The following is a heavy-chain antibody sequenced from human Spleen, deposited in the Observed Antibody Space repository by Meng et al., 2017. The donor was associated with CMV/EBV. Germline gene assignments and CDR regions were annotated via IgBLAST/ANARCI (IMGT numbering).Heavy chain of an antibody. V-gene: IGHV3-30*19. D-gene: IGHD6-13*01. CDR2: ISYDGSKE. CDR3: ARGDSSWYHELDY. J-gene: IGHJ4*02. Sequence: GSLRLSCAASGFSFSTFGMHWVRQAPGKGLEWVAIISYDGSKESYADSVKGRFIISRDNSKNTLYLQMSSLRPEDTGVYYCARGDSSWYHELDYWGQGTLVTVSS. CDR1: GFSFSTFG.